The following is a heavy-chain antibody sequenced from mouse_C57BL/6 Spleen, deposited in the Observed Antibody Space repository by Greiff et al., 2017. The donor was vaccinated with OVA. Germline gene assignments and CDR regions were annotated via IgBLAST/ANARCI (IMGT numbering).Heavy chain of an antibody. Sequence: EVKLVESGGGLVKPGGSLKLSCAASGFTFSSYDMSWVRQTPEKRLEWVATISDGGSYTYYPDNVKGRFTISRDNAKNNLYLQMSHLKSEDTAMYYCARGDGTFDVWGTGTTVTVSS. J-gene: IGHJ1*03. CDR1: GFTFSSYD. CDR3: ARGDGTFDV. V-gene: IGHV5-4*03. CDR2: ISDGGSYT. D-gene: IGHD3-3*01.